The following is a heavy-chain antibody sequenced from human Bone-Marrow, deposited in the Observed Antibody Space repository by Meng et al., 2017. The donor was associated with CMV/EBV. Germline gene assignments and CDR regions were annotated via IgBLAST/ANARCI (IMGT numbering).Heavy chain of an antibody. CDR3: ARDQGPNSSSWYERKLITYCFDY. J-gene: IGHJ4*02. V-gene: IGHV3-21*01. CDR2: ISSSSSYI. CDR1: GFTFSSYR. Sequence: GSLRLSCAASGFTFSSYRMNWVRQAPGKGLEWVSSISSSSSYIYYADSVKGRFTISRDNAKNSLYLQMNSLRAEDAAVYYCARDQGPNSSSWYERKLITYCFDYWGQGTLVTVSS. D-gene: IGHD6-13*01.